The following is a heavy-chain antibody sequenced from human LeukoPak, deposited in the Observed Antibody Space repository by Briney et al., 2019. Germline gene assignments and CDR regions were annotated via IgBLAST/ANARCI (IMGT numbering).Heavy chain of an antibody. CDR2: MNPNSGNT. CDR3: ARGAMYGYYDSSEKWFDP. Sequence: GASVKVSCKASVYTFTSYDINWVRQATGQGLEWMGWMNPNSGNTGYAQKFQGRVTMTRNTSISTAYMELSSLRSEDTAVYYCARGAMYGYYDSSEKWFDPWGQGTLVTVSS. D-gene: IGHD3-22*01. J-gene: IGHJ5*02. CDR1: VYTFTSYD. V-gene: IGHV1-8*01.